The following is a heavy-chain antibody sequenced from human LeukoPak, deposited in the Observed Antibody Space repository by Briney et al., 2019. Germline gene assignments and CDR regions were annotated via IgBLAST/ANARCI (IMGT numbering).Heavy chain of an antibody. CDR1: GYSFTSYW. V-gene: IGHV5-51*01. Sequence: GESLKISCKGSGYSFTSYWIGWVRQMPGKGLEWMEIIYPGDSDTRYSPSFQGQVTISADKSISTANLQWSSLKASDTAMYYCARQGRYYGSGSYEGFNDYWGQGTLVTVSS. J-gene: IGHJ4*02. D-gene: IGHD3-10*01. CDR2: IYPGDSDT. CDR3: ARQGRYYGSGSYEGFNDY.